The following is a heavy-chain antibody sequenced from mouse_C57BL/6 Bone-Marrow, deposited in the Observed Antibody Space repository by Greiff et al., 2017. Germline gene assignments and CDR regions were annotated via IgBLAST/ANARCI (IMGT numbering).Heavy chain of an antibody. CDR3: ASSRVD. V-gene: IGHV1-82*01. J-gene: IGHJ2*01. Sequence: VQLQQSGPELVKPGASVKISCKASGYAFSSSWMNWVKQRPGKGLEWIGRIYPGDGATNYNGKFKGKATLTADKSSSTAYMQLSSLTSEDSAVYFCASSRVDWGQGTTLTVSS. CDR2: IYPGDGAT. CDR1: GYAFSSSW.